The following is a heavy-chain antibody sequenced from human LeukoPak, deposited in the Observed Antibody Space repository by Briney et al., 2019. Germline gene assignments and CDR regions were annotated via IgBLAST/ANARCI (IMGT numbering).Heavy chain of an antibody. Sequence: GGSLRLSCAASGFTFSSYAMSWVRQAPGKGLEWVSAISGSGGSTYYADSVKGRFTISRDNSKNTLYLQMNSQRAEDTAVYYCAKAGVYSSGRYYFDYWGQGTLVTVSS. CDR1: GFTFSSYA. CDR2: ISGSGGST. V-gene: IGHV3-23*01. CDR3: AKAGVYSSGRYYFDY. J-gene: IGHJ4*02. D-gene: IGHD6-19*01.